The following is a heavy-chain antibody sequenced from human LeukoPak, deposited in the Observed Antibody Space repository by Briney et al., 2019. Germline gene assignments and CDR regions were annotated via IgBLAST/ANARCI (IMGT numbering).Heavy chain of an antibody. J-gene: IGHJ3*02. CDR3: ASYGIYCSGGSCYPDAFDI. CDR1: GFTFSNAW. CDR2: ISSSSSYI. V-gene: IGHV3-21*01. Sequence: GGSLRLSCAASGFTFSNAWMSWVRQAPGKGLEWVSSISSSSSYIYYADSVKGRFTISRDNAKNSLYLQMNSLRAEDTAVYYCASYGIYCSGGSCYPDAFDIWGQGTMVTVSS. D-gene: IGHD2-15*01.